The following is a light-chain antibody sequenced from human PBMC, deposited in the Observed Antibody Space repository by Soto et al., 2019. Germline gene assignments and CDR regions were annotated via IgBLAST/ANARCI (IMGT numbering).Light chain of an antibody. CDR2: GAS. J-gene: IGKJ5*01. CDR1: QSVRSN. CDR3: QQLNTLPFT. Sequence: EIVMTQSPATLSVSPVERATLSCRASQSVRSNLAWYQQKPGQAPRLLIYGASTRATGIPARFSGSGSGTEFTLTISGLLPEDFATYHCQQLNTLPFTFGQGTRREI. V-gene: IGKV3-15*01.